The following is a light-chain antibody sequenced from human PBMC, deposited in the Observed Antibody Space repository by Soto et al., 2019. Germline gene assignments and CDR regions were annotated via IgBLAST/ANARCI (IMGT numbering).Light chain of an antibody. CDR3: QQYSSYWT. J-gene: IGKJ1*01. V-gene: IGKV1-5*01. CDR2: DAS. CDR1: QSISSW. Sequence: GARVTITCRASQSISSWLAWYQQKPGKAPKFLIYDASNLESGVPSRFSGSGSGTEFTLTISSLQPDDSATYYCQQYSSYWTFGQGTKVDIK.